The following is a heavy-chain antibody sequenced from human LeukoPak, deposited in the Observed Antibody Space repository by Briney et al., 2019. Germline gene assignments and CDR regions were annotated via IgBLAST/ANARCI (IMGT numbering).Heavy chain of an antibody. V-gene: IGHV4-34*01. J-gene: IGHJ4*02. Sequence: PSETLSLTCAVYGGSFSGYYWSWIRQPPGKGLEWIGEMNHSGSTNYNPSLKSRVTISVDTSKNQFALKLSSVTAADTAVYYCARGRDYWGQGTLVTVSS. CDR1: GGSFSGYY. CDR3: ARGRDY. CDR2: MNHSGST.